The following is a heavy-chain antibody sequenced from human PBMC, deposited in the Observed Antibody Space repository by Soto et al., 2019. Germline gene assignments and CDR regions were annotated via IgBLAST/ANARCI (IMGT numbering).Heavy chain of an antibody. J-gene: IGHJ5*02. CDR3: ARVNPPYP. CDR2: LYSGGGT. Sequence: GGGLIQPGGSLRLSCAVSGFTVSGNFMSWVRQAPGKGLEWASVLYSGGGTYYADSVKGRFTISRDNFKNMLYLQMDSLRVEDTAIYYCARVNPPYPWGQGTLVTVSP. CDR1: GFTVSGNF. V-gene: IGHV3-53*01.